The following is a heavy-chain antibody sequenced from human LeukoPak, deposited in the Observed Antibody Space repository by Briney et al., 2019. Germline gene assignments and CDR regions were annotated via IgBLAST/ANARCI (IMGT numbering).Heavy chain of an antibody. J-gene: IGHJ3*02. CDR3: ASYWGLDAFDI. CDR2: IYSGGST. CDR1: GFIVSHNY. D-gene: IGHD7-27*01. V-gene: IGHV3-53*01. Sequence: PGGSLRLSCAASGFIVSHNYMTWVRQAPGKGLEWISVIYSGGSTYYADSVKGRFTISRDNPKNTLYLQMNSLRAEDTAVYYCASYWGLDAFDIWGQGTMVTVSS.